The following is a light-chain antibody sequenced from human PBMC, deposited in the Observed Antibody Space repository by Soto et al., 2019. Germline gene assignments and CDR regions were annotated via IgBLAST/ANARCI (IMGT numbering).Light chain of an antibody. CDR3: QQVNVYPST. CDR2: DAS. Sequence: IQLTQSPSSLSASVGDRVTITCRASQGISSYLGWYQQKPGKAPNLLIYDASTLPSGVPSRFSGGGSGTDFTLTISSLQPEDFATYYCQQVNVYPSTFGGGTKVEIK. V-gene: IGKV1-9*01. J-gene: IGKJ4*01. CDR1: QGISSY.